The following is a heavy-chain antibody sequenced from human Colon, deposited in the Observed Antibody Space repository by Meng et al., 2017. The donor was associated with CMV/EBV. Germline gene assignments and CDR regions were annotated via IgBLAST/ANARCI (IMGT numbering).Heavy chain of an antibody. D-gene: IGHD2-8*01. Sequence: GESLKISCTASGFIFGDYFMDWVRQSPGKGLEWVGRAKNKAWQYGTEYAASGKGRFIISRDDSNGSLYLQMNSLKHEDTAVYYCVRDGRMYAFDYWGQGTLVTVSS. J-gene: IGHJ4*02. CDR2: AKNKAWQYGT. CDR1: GFIFGDYF. V-gene: IGHV3-72*01. CDR3: VRDGRMYAFDY.